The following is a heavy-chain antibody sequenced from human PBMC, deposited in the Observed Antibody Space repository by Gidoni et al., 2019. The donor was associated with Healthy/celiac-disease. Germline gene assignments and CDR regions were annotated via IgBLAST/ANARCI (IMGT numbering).Heavy chain of an antibody. CDR2: IDPSDSYT. V-gene: IGHV5-10-1*03. D-gene: IGHD2-2*01. CDR1: GSSFTSYW. Sequence: EVQLVQSGAAVKKPGATLRISCKGPGSSFTSYWISWVRQMPGKGLEWMGRIDPSDSYTNYSPSFQGHVTISADKSISTAYLQWSSLKASDTAMYYCASLGDDTRSFDYWGQGTLVTVSS. J-gene: IGHJ4*02. CDR3: ASLGDDTRSFDY.